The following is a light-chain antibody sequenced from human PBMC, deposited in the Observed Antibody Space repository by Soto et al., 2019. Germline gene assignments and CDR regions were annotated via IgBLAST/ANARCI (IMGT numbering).Light chain of an antibody. CDR3: SSYSSSSTHYV. CDR2: EDS. V-gene: IGLV2-14*01. J-gene: IGLJ1*01. CDR1: SGDIGFYKY. Sequence: QSVLTQPASVSGSPGQSITISCTGTSGDIGFYKYVSWYQQHPGKAPKLLIYEDSIRPSGVSNRFSGSKSGNTASLTISGLQSEDEADYYCSSYSSSSTHYVFGTGTKVTVL.